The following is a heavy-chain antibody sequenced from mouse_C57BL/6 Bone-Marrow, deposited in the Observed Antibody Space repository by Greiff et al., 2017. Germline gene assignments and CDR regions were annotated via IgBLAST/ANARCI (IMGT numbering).Heavy chain of an antibody. CDR3: TSYYYGRGGYFDV. CDR2: IRNKANNHAT. CDR1: GFTFSDAW. V-gene: IGHV6-6*01. D-gene: IGHD1-1*01. J-gene: IGHJ1*03. Sequence: EVKLQESGGGLVQPGGSMKLSCAASGFTFSDAWMDWVRQSPEQGLEWVAEIRNKANNHATYYAESVKGRFTISRDDSKSSVYLQMNSLSAEDTGIYYCTSYYYGRGGYFDVWGTGTTVTVSS.